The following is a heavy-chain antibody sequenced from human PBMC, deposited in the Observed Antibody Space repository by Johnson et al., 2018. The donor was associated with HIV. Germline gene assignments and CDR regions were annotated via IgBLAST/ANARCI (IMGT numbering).Heavy chain of an antibody. Sequence: QMQLVESGGGLIQPGGSLRLSCAASGFTVSSFYMNWVRQAPGKGLEWVPLIRYDGSNKYYADYAAPVKGRFTISRDGSKNTLYLQMNSLKTEDTAVYYCTTCLYWNDAFDIWGQGTMVTVSS. V-gene: IGHV3-30*02. CDR1: GFTVSSFY. D-gene: IGHD1-1*01. J-gene: IGHJ3*02. CDR2: IRYDGSNK. CDR3: TTCLYWNDAFDI.